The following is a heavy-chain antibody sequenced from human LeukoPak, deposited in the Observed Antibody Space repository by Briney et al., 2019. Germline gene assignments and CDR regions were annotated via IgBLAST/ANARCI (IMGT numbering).Heavy chain of an antibody. Sequence: ASVKVSCKASGYTFTGYYMHWVRQAPGQGLEWMGWISTYNANTKYAQKFQGRVAMATDTSTSTAYMELRSLRFDDTAFYYCARVISSSWYHHDHWGQGTLVTVSS. D-gene: IGHD6-13*01. J-gene: IGHJ4*02. CDR1: GYTFTGYY. CDR3: ARVISSSWYHHDH. CDR2: ISTYNANT. V-gene: IGHV1-18*04.